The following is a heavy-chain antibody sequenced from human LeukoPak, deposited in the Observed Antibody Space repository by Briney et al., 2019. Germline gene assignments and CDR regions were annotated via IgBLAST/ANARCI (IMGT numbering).Heavy chain of an antibody. Sequence: SETLSLTCAVYGGSISSYYWSWIRQPAGKGLEWIGRIYTSGSTNYNPSLKSRVTMSVDTSKNQFSLKLSSVTAADTAVYYCARVDFWSGLFDYWGQGTLVTVSS. CDR2: IYTSGST. V-gene: IGHV4-59*10. CDR1: GGSISSYY. D-gene: IGHD3-3*01. CDR3: ARVDFWSGLFDY. J-gene: IGHJ4*02.